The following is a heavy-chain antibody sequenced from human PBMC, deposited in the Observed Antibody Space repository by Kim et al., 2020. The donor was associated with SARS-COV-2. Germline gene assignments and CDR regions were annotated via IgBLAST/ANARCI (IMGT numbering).Heavy chain of an antibody. CDR2: IGTAGDT. CDR1: GFTFSSYD. J-gene: IGHJ4*02. CDR3: ARGSKRDGLRYFDWLPFPLDY. D-gene: IGHD3-9*01. Sequence: GGSLRLSCAASGFTFSSYDMHWVRQATGKGLEWVSAIGTAGDTYYPGSVKGRFTISRENAKNSLYLQMNSLRAGDTAVYYCARGSKRDGLRYFDWLPFPLDYWGQGTLVTVSS. V-gene: IGHV3-13*01.